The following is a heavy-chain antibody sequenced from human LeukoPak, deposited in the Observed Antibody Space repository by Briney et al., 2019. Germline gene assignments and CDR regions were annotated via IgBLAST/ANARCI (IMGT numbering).Heavy chain of an antibody. Sequence: SGTLSLTCAVSGGSISGSNWWSWVRQSPGKGLEWIGEIYHSGSTNYNPSLKSRITISVDKSKNLFSLKLSSVTAADAGVYHCARRHLEGYNAYGLFDYWGQGTLVTVSS. D-gene: IGHD5-12*01. V-gene: IGHV4-4*02. CDR1: GGSISGSNW. CDR3: ARRHLEGYNAYGLFDY. J-gene: IGHJ4*02. CDR2: IYHSGST.